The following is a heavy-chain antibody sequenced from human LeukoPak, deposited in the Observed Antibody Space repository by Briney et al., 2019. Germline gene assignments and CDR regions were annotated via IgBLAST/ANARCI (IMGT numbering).Heavy chain of an antibody. CDR3: ASSPLISSGWLGFDY. CDR1: GGSISSYY. J-gene: IGHJ4*02. D-gene: IGHD6-19*01. V-gene: IGHV4-59*01. Sequence: SETLSLTCTVSGGSISSYYWSWIRQPPGEGLEWIGYIYYSGSTNYNPSLKSRVTISIDSSKNQFSLKLSSVTAADSAVYYCASSPLISSGWLGFDYWGQGTLVTVSS. CDR2: IYYSGST.